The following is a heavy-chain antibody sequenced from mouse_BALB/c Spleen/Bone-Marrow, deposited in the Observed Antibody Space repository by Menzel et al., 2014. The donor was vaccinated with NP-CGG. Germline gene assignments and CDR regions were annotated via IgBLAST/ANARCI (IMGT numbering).Heavy chain of an antibody. CDR2: IYPGSGST. J-gene: IGHJ2*01. D-gene: IGHD4-1*01. CDR1: GYNFTSYW. CDR3: ARGAWANWDYFDY. Sequence: QVTLKVSGAELVKPGTSVKLSCKASGYNFTSYWINWVKLRPGQGLEWIGDIYPGSGSTNYNEKFKSKATLTVDTSSSTAYMQLSSLASEDSALYYCARGAWANWDYFDYWGQGTTLTVSS. V-gene: IGHV1-55*01.